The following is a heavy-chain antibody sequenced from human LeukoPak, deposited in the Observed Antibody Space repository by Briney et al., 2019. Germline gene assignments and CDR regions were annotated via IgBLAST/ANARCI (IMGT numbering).Heavy chain of an antibody. V-gene: IGHV3-23*01. Sequence: PGGSLGLSCAASGFIFSNYAMSSVRQAPPKGLEWVSTISGRAGTTFYADSVKGRFTISRDMSRSTLYLQMNSLRPEDTAVYYCAARYSSSFNFDYWGQGTLVSVS. CDR1: GFIFSNYA. CDR3: AARYSSSFNFDY. CDR2: ISGRAGTT. J-gene: IGHJ4*02. D-gene: IGHD6-6*01.